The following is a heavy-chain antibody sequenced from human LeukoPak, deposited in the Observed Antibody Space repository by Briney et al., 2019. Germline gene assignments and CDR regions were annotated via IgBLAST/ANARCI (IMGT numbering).Heavy chain of an antibody. J-gene: IGHJ2*01. D-gene: IGHD4-17*01. CDR2: IYYSGST. CDR1: GGSISSYF. Sequence: PSETLSLTCTVSGGSISSYFWNWIRQPPGKGLEWIGYIYYSGSTNYNPSLKSRVTISVDTSKNQFSLNLNSVTAADTAVYYCARREGDYGYWYFDLWGRGTLVTVSS. CDR3: ARREGDYGYWYFDL. V-gene: IGHV4-59*01.